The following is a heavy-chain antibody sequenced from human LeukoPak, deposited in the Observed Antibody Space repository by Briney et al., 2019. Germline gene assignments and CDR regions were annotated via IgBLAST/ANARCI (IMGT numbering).Heavy chain of an antibody. D-gene: IGHD3-22*01. CDR2: ISAYNGNT. Sequence: ASVKVSCTASGYTFTSYGISWLRQPPAQGLQWMGWISAYNGNTNYAQKLQGRVSMTTDTSTSTAYMELRSLRSDDTAVYCCARDTNYYDSSGYYYGGVDYWGQGTLVTVSS. J-gene: IGHJ4*02. V-gene: IGHV1-18*01. CDR3: ARDTNYYDSSGYYYGGVDY. CDR1: GYTFTSYG.